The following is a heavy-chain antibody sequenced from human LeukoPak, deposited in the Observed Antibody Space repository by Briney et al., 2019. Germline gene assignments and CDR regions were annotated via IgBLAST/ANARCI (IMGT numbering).Heavy chain of an antibody. CDR1: GYSISSAYF. Sequence: PSETLSLTCAVSGYSISSAYFWGWIRQPPGKVLEWIGSIYHSGSTYYNPSLKSRVTVSVDTTKNHFSLKVSSVTAADTAVYYCARDLRYFDGTRPTPTWFDLWGQGTIVTVSS. CDR2: IYHSGST. D-gene: IGHD3-9*01. CDR3: ARDLRYFDGTRPTPTWFDL. V-gene: IGHV4-38-2*02. J-gene: IGHJ5*02.